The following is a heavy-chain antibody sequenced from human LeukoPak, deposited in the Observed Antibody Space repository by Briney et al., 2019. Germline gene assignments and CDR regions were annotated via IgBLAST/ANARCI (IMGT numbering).Heavy chain of an antibody. CDR3: ARDYYDSSGPLDY. CDR2: INPNSGGT. J-gene: IGHJ4*02. Sequence: GASVKVSCKASGYTFTGYYMHWVRQAPGQGLEWMGWINPNSGGTNYAQKFQGRVTMTRDTSISTAYMELSRLRSDDTAVYYCARDYYDSSGPLDYWGQGTLVTVSS. V-gene: IGHV1-2*02. CDR1: GYTFTGYY. D-gene: IGHD3-22*01.